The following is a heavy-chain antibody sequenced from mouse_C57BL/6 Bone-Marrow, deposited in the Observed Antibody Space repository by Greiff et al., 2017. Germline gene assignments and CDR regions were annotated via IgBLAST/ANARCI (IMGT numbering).Heavy chain of an antibody. CDR2: IYPGDGDT. CDR1: GYAFSSSW. Sequence: SGPELVKPGASVKISCKASGYAFSSSWMNWVKQRPGKGLEWIGRIYPGDGDTNYNGKFKGKATLTADKSSSTAYMQLSSLTSEDSAVYFCAGLRSYAMDYWGQGTSVTVSS. CDR3: AGLRSYAMDY. J-gene: IGHJ4*01. D-gene: IGHD1-1*01. V-gene: IGHV1-82*01.